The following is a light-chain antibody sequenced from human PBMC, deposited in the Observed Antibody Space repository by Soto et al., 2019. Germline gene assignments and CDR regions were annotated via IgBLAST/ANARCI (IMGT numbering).Light chain of an antibody. CDR2: DVS. Sequence: EIVLTQSPGTLSLPPGERATLSCRSSQSVSSNYLAWYQQKPDLPPRLLIYDVSGRATGIPDRFSGSGSGTDFPLTISRLEQEDFAVYYCQQYGSSPTFGQGTKGEIK. CDR3: QQYGSSPT. CDR1: QSVSSNY. V-gene: IGKV3-20*01. J-gene: IGKJ1*01.